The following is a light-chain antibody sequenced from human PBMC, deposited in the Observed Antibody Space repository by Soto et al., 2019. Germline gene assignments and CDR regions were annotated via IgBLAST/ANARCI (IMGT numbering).Light chain of an antibody. CDR2: DTS. J-gene: IGKJ5*01. V-gene: IGKV3D-20*01. Sequence: IVLTQSPATLSLSPGETATLSCGASQSVGSSYVAWYQHKPGLAPRLLIHDTSSRAIGIPARLSGSKSGTKFTLTISGLKPEDVGMYYCQQYGGSPITFGQGTR. CDR3: QQYGGSPIT. CDR1: QSVGSSY.